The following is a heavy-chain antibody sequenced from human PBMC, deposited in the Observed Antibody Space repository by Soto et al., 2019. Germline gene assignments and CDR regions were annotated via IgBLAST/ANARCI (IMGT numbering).Heavy chain of an antibody. CDR3: ARDGGVVTFDAFEI. D-gene: IGHD3-3*01. V-gene: IGHV3-30-3*01. CDR1: GFTFSSYA. CDR2: ISDDGSNK. J-gene: IGHJ3*02. Sequence: QVQLVASGGGVVQPGRSLRLSCAASGFTFSSYAMHWVRQAPGTGLEWVSVISDDGSNKYYADSVKRRFTISRDNSKNTRDLPMNSLRAEDTAVYYCARDGGVVTFDAFEIWGHRTMVTVSS.